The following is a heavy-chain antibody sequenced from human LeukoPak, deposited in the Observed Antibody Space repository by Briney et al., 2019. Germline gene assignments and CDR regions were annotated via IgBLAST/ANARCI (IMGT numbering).Heavy chain of an antibody. CDR2: IYTSGST. D-gene: IGHD1-14*01. CDR1: GGSISSGSYY. Sequence: SGTLSLTCTVSGGSISSGSYYWSWIRQPAGKGLEWIGRIYTSGSTNYNPSLKSRVTISVDTSKNQFSLKLSSVTAADTAVYYCARDRTHYSFDYWGQGTLVTVSS. CDR3: ARDRTHYSFDY. J-gene: IGHJ4*02. V-gene: IGHV4-61*02.